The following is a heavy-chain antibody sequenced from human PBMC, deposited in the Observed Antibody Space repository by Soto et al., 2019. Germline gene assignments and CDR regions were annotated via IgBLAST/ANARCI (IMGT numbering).Heavy chain of an antibody. CDR3: AREFCSGGNCYTYYFDP. D-gene: IGHD2-15*01. CDR2: ISGSGGST. J-gene: IGHJ5*02. CDR1: GFTFTRYS. V-gene: IGHV3-23*01. Sequence: GGSLRLSCAASGFTFTRYSMNWVRQAPGEGLEWVSAISGSGGSTYYADSVKGRFTISRDNAKSTLFLQMNSLRDEDTAVYYCAREFCSGGNCYTYYFDPWGQGIPVTVSS.